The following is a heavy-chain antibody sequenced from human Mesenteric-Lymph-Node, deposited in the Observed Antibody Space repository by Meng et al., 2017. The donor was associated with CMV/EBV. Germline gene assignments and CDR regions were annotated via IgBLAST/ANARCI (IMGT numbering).Heavy chain of an antibody. V-gene: IGHV3-53*01. D-gene: IGHD3-10*01. CDR1: GFTVSSDH. Sequence: GGSLRLSCAASGFTVSSDHMSWVRQAPGKGLEWVSIIYNDDTIYYTDSVKGRFIISRDNSKNTLYLQMNSLRAEDTAVYYCAREQQYCFGSGAPPGVCGVDVWGQGSTVTVSS. CDR3: AREQQYCFGSGAPPGVCGVDV. CDR2: IYNDDTI. J-gene: IGHJ6*02.